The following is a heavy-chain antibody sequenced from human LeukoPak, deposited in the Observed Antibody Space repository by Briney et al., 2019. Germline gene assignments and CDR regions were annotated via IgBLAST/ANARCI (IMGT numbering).Heavy chain of an antibody. CDR3: TKRDGQSFDY. Sequence: GGSLRHSCAASGFNFSTSLMSWVRRVPGQGLEWVSTILQDAETTYYADSVRGRFTISRDNFKDTLFLQMSSLRAEDTAIYYCTKRDGQSFDYWGQGALVTVSS. CDR2: ILQDAETT. D-gene: IGHD5-24*01. V-gene: IGHV3-23*01. J-gene: IGHJ4*02. CDR1: GFNFSTSL.